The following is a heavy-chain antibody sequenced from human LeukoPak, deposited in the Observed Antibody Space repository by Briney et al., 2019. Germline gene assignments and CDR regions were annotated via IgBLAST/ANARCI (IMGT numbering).Heavy chain of an antibody. Sequence: ASVKVSCKASGGTFSSYAISWVRQAPGQGLEWMGWINPNSGGTNYAQKFQGRVTMTRDTSISTAYMELSRLRSDDTAVYYCARQVGDDYDAFDIWGQGTMVTVSS. J-gene: IGHJ3*02. V-gene: IGHV1-2*02. CDR2: INPNSGGT. CDR1: GGTFSSYA. D-gene: IGHD5-24*01. CDR3: ARQVGDDYDAFDI.